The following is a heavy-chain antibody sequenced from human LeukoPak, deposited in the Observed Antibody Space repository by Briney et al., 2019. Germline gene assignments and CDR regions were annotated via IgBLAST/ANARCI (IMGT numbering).Heavy chain of an antibody. CDR1: GLTFNNYD. J-gene: IGHJ3*02. D-gene: IGHD3-22*01. CDR3: RYYFGSRDNDGAFDM. V-gene: IGHV3-30*03. CDR2: ISYDGKRK. Sequence: GGSLRLSCAASGLTFNNYDMHWVRQAPGKGLKWVAFISYDGKRKYYADSVKGRFTISRDISKHTLSLQMNSLRDEDTAVYYCRYYFGSRDNDGAFDMWGQGTLVVVSA.